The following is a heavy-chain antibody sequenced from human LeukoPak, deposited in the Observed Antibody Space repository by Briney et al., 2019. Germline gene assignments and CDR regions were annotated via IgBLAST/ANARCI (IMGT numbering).Heavy chain of an antibody. J-gene: IGHJ4*02. CDR3: ARDPNYYHSSGSFDY. V-gene: IGHV3-33*01. Sequence: QVQLVESGGGVVQPGRSLRLSCAASGFTFSNYGMHWVRQAPGKGLEWVAVIWYDGSNKYYADSVKGRFTISRDNSMDTLYLQMNSLRAEDTAVYYCARDPNYYHSSGSFDYWGQGTLVTVSS. CDR2: IWYDGSNK. D-gene: IGHD3-22*01. CDR1: GFTFSNYG.